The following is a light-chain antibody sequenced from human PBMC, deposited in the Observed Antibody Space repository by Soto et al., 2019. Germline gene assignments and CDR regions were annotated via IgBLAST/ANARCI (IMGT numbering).Light chain of an antibody. CDR3: CPYAGSFWV. Sequence: QSVLTQPRSVSGSPGQSVTISCTGTSSDVGGYNYVSWYQQHPGKAPKLMIYDVSKRPSGVPDRFSGSKSGNTASLTISGLQAEDEADYYCCPYAGSFWVFGGGTKLTVL. J-gene: IGLJ3*02. CDR1: SSDVGGYNY. CDR2: DVS. V-gene: IGLV2-11*01.